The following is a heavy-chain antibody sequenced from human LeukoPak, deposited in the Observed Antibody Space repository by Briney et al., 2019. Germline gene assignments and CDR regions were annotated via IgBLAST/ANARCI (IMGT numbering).Heavy chain of an antibody. Sequence: GGSLRLSCAASGFTFSSYSMNWVRQAPGKGLEWVSYISSSSSTIYYADSVKGRFTISRDNAKNSLYLQMNSLRAEDTAVYYCARDEDPTYYEDWGQGTLVTVSS. CDR3: ARDEDPTYYED. CDR2: ISSSSSTI. J-gene: IGHJ4*02. V-gene: IGHV3-48*01. CDR1: GFTFSSYS.